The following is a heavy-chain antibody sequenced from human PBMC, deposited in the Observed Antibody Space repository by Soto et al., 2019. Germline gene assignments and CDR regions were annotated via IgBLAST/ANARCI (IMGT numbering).Heavy chain of an antibody. CDR1: GFTFDDYA. D-gene: IGHD6-13*01. CDR2: ITWNSVYT. V-gene: IGHV3-9*01. J-gene: IGHJ4*01. CDR3: SKALYGSSSSPIDF. Sequence: EVQLVESGGGLVQPGRSLRLSCAASGFTFDDYAMHWVRQAPGKGLEWVSYITWNSVYTGYADSVKGRFTISRDNANNSLYLQMNSLKPEDTAFYYCSKALYGSSSSPIDFWGHGTLVTVSS.